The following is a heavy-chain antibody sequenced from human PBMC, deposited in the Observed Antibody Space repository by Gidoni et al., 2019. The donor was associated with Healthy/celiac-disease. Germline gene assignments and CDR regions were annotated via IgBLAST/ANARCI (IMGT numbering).Heavy chain of an antibody. Sequence: QVQLQQWGAGLLKPSETLSLTCAVYGGSFSGYYWSWIRQPPGKGLEWIGEINHSGSTNYTPSLKSRVPISVDTSKNQFSLKLSSVTAADTAVYYCARMGGLGFDYWGQGTLVTVSS. V-gene: IGHV4-34*01. D-gene: IGHD1-26*01. CDR1: GGSFSGYY. CDR2: INHSGST. CDR3: ARMGGLGFDY. J-gene: IGHJ4*02.